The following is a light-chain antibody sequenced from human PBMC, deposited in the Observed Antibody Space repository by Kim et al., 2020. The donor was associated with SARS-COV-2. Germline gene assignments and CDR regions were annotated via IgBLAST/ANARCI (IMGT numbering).Light chain of an antibody. CDR3: QQSYSNPFT. CDR1: QSLSSY. CDR2: AAS. V-gene: IGKV1-39*01. Sequence: ASVGDRVTLTCPRSQSLSSYLNWYQQKPGKAPNLLIYAASSLQSAVPSRFSGSGSGTDFTLTISSLQPEDFATYYCQQSYSNPFTFGPGTKVDIK. J-gene: IGKJ3*01.